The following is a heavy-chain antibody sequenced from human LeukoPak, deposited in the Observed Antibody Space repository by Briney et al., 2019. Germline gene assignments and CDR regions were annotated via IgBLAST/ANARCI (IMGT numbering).Heavy chain of an antibody. Sequence: GGSLRLSCAASGITFSSYSMNWVRQAPGKGLEWVSYISSSSGTIYYADSVKGRFTISRDNAKNSLYLQMNSLRAEDTAVYYCAREVAVAGTDLDYWGQGTLVTVSS. CDR3: AREVAVAGTDLDY. V-gene: IGHV3-48*04. CDR2: ISSSSGTI. D-gene: IGHD6-19*01. J-gene: IGHJ4*02. CDR1: GITFSSYS.